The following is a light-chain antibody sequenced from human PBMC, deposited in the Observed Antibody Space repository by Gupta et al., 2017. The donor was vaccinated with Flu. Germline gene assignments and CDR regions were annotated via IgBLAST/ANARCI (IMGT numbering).Light chain of an antibody. CDR2: GAS. CDR3: QHENGQLRTLT. J-gene: IGKJ4*01. CDR1: QTVSNNY. V-gene: IGKV3-20*01. Sequence: EIVLTQSPGTLPLSPGERATLSCRASQTVSNNYMDWYQQKPGQAPRLLIYGASIRAQDIKDMFRGRGDGTDGNLTISRREPEDFEVYYCQHENGQLRTLTFGGGTKVDIK.